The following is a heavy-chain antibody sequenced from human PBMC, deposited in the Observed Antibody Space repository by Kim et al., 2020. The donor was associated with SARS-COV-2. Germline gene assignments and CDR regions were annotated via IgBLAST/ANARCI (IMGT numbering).Heavy chain of an antibody. D-gene: IGHD3-3*01. CDR3: VKDAGLAIFGVVITSTATDGMDV. CDR2: ISSNGSRT. V-gene: IGHV3-64D*09. Sequence: GGSLRLSCSASGFTFSSYAMHWVRQAPGKGLEYVSAISSNGSRTYYADSVKGRFTISRDNSNNTLYLQLSSLSAEDTAVYYCVKDAGLAIFGVVITSTATDGMDVWGQGTTVTVSS. J-gene: IGHJ6*02. CDR1: GFTFSSYA.